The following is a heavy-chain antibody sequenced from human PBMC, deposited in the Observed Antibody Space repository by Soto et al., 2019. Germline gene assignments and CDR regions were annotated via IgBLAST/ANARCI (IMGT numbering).Heavy chain of an antibody. V-gene: IGHV3-30*18. CDR2: ISYDGSNK. CDR3: AKGGTIVVVMAPPFDP. Sequence: GGSLRLSCAASGFTFSSYGMHWVRQAPGKGLEWVAVISYDGSNKYYADSVKGRFTISRDNSKNTLYLQMNSLRAEDTAVYYCAKGGTIVVVMAPPFDPWGQGTLVTVSS. J-gene: IGHJ5*02. CDR1: GFTFSSYG. D-gene: IGHD3-22*01.